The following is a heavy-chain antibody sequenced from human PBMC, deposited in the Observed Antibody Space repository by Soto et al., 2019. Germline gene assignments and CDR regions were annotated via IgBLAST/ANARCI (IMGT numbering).Heavy chain of an antibody. Sequence: SETLSLTCAVYGGSFSGYYWSWIRQPPGKGLEWIGEINHSGSTNYNPSLKSRVTKSVDTSKNQFSLKLSSVTAADTALYYCARGETDKWRSNWFDPWGQGTLVTVSS. D-gene: IGHD2-15*01. CDR3: ARGETDKWRSNWFDP. CDR1: GGSFSGYY. CDR2: INHSGST. J-gene: IGHJ5*02. V-gene: IGHV4-34*01.